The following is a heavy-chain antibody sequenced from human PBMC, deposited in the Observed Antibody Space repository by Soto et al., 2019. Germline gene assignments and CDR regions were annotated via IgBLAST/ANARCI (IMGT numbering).Heavy chain of an antibody. CDR3: ARGGFGRPSKYYYGMDV. CDR2: IIPIFGTA. J-gene: IGHJ6*02. D-gene: IGHD3-3*01. CDR1: GGTFSSYA. V-gene: IGHV1-69*13. Sequence: SVKVSCKASGGTFSSYAISWVRQAPGQGLEWMGGIIPIFGTANYAQKFQGRVTITADESTSTAYMELSSLRSEDTAVYYCARGGFGRPSKYYYGMDVWAQGTTVTVSS.